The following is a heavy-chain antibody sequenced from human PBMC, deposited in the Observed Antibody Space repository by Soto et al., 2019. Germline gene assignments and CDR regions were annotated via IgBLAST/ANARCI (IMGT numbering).Heavy chain of an antibody. CDR3: ARPSTSRRAAAGTFYYYGMDV. J-gene: IGHJ6*02. Sequence: SETLSLTCTVSGGSISSSSYYWGWIRQPPGKGLEWIGSIYYSGSTYYNPSLKSRVTISVDTSKYQFSLKLSSVTAADTAVYYCARPSTSRRAAAGTFYYYGMDVWGQGTTVTVSS. CDR1: GGSISSSSYY. D-gene: IGHD6-13*01. V-gene: IGHV4-39*01. CDR2: IYYSGST.